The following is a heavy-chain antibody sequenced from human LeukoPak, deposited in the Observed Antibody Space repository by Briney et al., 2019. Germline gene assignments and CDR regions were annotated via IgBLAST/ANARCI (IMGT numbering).Heavy chain of an antibody. J-gene: IGHJ4*02. CDR2: ISAYNGNT. CDR3: ARARESSGWYLWDY. V-gene: IGHV1-18*01. CDR1: GYTFTSYG. D-gene: IGHD6-19*01. Sequence: ASVKVFCKASGYTFTSYGISWVRQAPGQGLEWMGWISAYNGNTNYAQKFQGRVTITTDESTSTAYMELSSLRSEDTAVYYCARARESSGWYLWDYWGQGTLVTVSS.